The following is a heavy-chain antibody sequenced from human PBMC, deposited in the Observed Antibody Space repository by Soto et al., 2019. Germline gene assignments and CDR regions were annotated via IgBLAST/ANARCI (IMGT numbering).Heavy chain of an antibody. D-gene: IGHD6-13*01. Sequence: PSETLSLTCTVSGGSISSGGYYWSWIRQHPGKGLEWIGYIYYSGSTYYNPSLKSRVTISVDTSKNQFSLKLSSVTAADTAVYYCARVGAADYYYYMDVWGKGTTVTVSS. V-gene: IGHV4-31*03. J-gene: IGHJ6*03. CDR2: IYYSGST. CDR3: ARVGAADYYYYMDV. CDR1: GGSISSGGYY.